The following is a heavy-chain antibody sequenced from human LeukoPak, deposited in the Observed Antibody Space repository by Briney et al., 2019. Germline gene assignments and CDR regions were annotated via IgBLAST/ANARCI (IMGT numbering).Heavy chain of an antibody. CDR2: ISGSGNT. Sequence: GGSLRLSCAASGFTFSSYAMICVRQAPGKGLEWVSVISGSGNTLYADSVKGRFTISRDNSKNTLYLQMNSLRAEDTAVYYCANSERSSWNYYFDYWGQGTLVTVSS. CDR1: GFTFSSYA. D-gene: IGHD6-13*01. CDR3: ANSERSSWNYYFDY. V-gene: IGHV3-23*01. J-gene: IGHJ4*02.